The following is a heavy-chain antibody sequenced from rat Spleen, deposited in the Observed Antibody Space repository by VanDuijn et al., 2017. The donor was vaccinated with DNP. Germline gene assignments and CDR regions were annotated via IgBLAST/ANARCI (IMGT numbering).Heavy chain of an antibody. CDR1: GFTFSDYN. CDR2: FIYDGRRT. V-gene: IGHV5S10*01. Sequence: EVQLVESGGGLVQPGRSLKLSCAASGFTFSDYNMAWVRQAPKKGLEWVATFIYDGRRTYYRDSVKGRFTISRDNAKSTLYLQMDSLRSEDTATYYCATHHDYYWYFDLWGPGTMVTVSS. CDR3: ATHHDYYWYFDL. J-gene: IGHJ1*01.